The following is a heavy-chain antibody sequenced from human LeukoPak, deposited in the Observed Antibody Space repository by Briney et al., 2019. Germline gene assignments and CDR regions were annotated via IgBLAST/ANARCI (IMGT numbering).Heavy chain of an antibody. V-gene: IGHV4-38-2*02. CDR3: ARTRGKIAVAEYYFDY. J-gene: IGHJ4*02. CDR2: IYHSGST. Sequence: PSETLSLTCTVSGYSISSGYYWGWIRQPPGKGLEWIGSIYHSGSTYYNPSLKSRVTISVDTSKNQFSLKLSSVTAADTAVYYCARTRGKIAVAEYYFDYWGQGTLVTVSS. D-gene: IGHD6-19*01. CDR1: GYSISSGYY.